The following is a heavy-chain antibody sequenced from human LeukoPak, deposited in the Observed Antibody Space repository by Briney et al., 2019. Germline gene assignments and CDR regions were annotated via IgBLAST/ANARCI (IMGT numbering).Heavy chain of an antibody. CDR1: GYTFTGYY. J-gene: IGHJ4*02. CDR2: INPNSGGT. Sequence: ASVKVSCKASGYTFTGYYMHWVRQAPGQALEWMGRINPNSGGTNYAQKFQGRVTMTRDTSISTAYMELSRPRSDDTAVYYCARSRYTAMVSFDYWGQGTLVTVSS. V-gene: IGHV1-2*06. D-gene: IGHD5-18*01. CDR3: ARSRYTAMVSFDY.